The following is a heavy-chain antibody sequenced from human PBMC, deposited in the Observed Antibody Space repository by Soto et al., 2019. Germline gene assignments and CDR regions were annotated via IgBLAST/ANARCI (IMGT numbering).Heavy chain of an antibody. V-gene: IGHV3-23*01. CDR3: AKEGLENFYESSGYYDY. Sequence: PGGSLRLSCEASGFTFSSSVMSWVRQAPVKGLEWVSTFSDSGGTYGDSVKGRFTISRDNSKNTLYLQMNSLRAEDTAAYYCAKEGLENFYESSGYYDYWGQGTLVTVSS. CDR1: GFTFSSSV. D-gene: IGHD3-22*01. CDR2: FSDSGGT. J-gene: IGHJ4*02.